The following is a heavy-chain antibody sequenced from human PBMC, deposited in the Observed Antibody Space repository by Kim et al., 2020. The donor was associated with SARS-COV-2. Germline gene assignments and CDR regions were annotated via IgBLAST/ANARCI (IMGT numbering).Heavy chain of an antibody. CDR1: GGTFSSYA. CDR3: ARLPTAAMTYYYGMDV. J-gene: IGHJ6*02. V-gene: IGHV1-69*13. CDR2: IIPIFGTA. Sequence: SVKVSCKASGGTFSSYAISWVRQAPGQGLEWMGGIIPIFGTANYAQKFQGRVTITADESTSTAYMELSSLRSEDTAVYYCARLPTAAMTYYYGMDVWGQGTTVTVSS. D-gene: IGHD2-2*01.